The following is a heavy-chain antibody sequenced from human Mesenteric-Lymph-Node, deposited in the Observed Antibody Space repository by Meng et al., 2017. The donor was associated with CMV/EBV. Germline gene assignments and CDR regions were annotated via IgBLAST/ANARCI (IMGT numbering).Heavy chain of an antibody. V-gene: IGHV4-34*01. CDR3: ARHQRWLKSEGGFNY. J-gene: IGHJ4*02. D-gene: IGHD4-23*01. CDR1: GGSFSGYY. Sequence: QGNLQRGGGGLLKPSGTLSLTCAVYGGSFSGYYWSWIRQPPGKGLEWIGEINHSGSTNYNPSLKSRVTISVDTSKNQFSLKLSSVTAADTTVYYCARHQRWLKSEGGFNYWGQGTLVTVSS. CDR2: INHSGST.